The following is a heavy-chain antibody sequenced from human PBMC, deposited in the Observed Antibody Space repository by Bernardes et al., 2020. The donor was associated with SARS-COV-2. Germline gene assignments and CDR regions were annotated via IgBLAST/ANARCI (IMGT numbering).Heavy chain of an antibody. CDR3: ASGRYYYDSSGLGY. CDR2: ISSSSSYI. V-gene: IGHV3-21*01. CDR1: GFTFSSYS. Sequence: GGSLRLSCAASGFTFSSYSMNWARQAPGKGLEWVSSISSSSSYIYYADSVKGRITISRDNAKNSLYLQMNSLRAEDTAVYYCASGRYYYDSSGLGYWGQGTLVSVSS. D-gene: IGHD3-22*01. J-gene: IGHJ4*02.